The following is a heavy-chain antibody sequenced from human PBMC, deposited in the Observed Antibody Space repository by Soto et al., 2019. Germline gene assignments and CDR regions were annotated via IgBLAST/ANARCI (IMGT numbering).Heavy chain of an antibody. D-gene: IGHD6-19*01. CDR2: IDWDDDK. Sequence: SGPTLVNPTQTLTLTCTFSGFSLSTSGMCVSWIRQPPGKALEWLARIDWDDDKYYSTSLKTRLTISKDTSKNQVVLTMTNMDPVDAATYYCARIGCSSSGGPYWGQGTLVTVSS. J-gene: IGHJ4*02. V-gene: IGHV2-70*11. CDR3: ARIGCSSSGGPY. CDR1: GFSLSTSGMC.